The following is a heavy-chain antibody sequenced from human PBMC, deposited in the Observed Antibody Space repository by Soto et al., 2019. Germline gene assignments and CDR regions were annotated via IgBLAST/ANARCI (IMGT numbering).Heavy chain of an antibody. CDR3: AREAGYSSKTSCYRGAFDT. V-gene: IGHV3-74*03. J-gene: IGHJ3*02. D-gene: IGHD2-2*01. CDR1: GFTFSGHW. CDR2: VNTDGGTS. Sequence: EVQLVESGGDLVRPGGSLRLSCAASGFTFSGHWMHWVRQVPGKGLEWVSRVNTDGGTSAYADSVKGRFNISRGNAKNKLYLQRSGLRGENAAVYYCAREAGYSSKTSCYRGAFDTWCQGTTVSVSS.